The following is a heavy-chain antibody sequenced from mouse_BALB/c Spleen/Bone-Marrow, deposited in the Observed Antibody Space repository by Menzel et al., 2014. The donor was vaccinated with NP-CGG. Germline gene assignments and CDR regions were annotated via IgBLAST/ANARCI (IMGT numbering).Heavy chain of an antibody. Sequence: VQLQQSGAELARPGASVKMSCKASGYTFTSYTIQWVKQRPGQGLEWIGYINPSSGYTDYNQKFKDKTTLTADKSSNTACMQLTSRTSEVSAVYSCAREARTGAWFTYWGQGTLVTVSA. J-gene: IGHJ3*01. CDR2: INPSSGYT. D-gene: IGHD4-1*01. V-gene: IGHV1-4*02. CDR3: AREARTGAWFTY. CDR1: GYTFTSYT.